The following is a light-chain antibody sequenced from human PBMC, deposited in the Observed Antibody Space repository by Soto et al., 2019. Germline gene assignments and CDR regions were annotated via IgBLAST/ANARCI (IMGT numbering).Light chain of an antibody. Sequence: QLVLTQSPSASASLGASVKLTCTLSSGHSNYAIAWHQHRPEKGPRYLMKLYSDGSHSKGDGIPDRFSGSSSGAERYLIISSLHSEDEADYYCQTWGAGIVVFGGGTKVTVL. V-gene: IGLV4-69*01. CDR3: QTWGAGIVV. J-gene: IGLJ3*02. CDR2: LYSDGSH. CDR1: SGHSNYA.